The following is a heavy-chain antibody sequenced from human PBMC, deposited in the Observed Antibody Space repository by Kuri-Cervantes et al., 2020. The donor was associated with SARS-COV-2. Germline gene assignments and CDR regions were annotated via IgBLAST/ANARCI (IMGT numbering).Heavy chain of an antibody. CDR1: GGSISSYY. D-gene: IGHD3-16*01. Sequence: GSLRLSCTVSGGSISSYYWSWIRQPPGKGLEWIGSVYESGTAYYNPSLKSRVTISVDMSKNQFSLKLTSVTAADTAFYYCATGGPATLLDSWGQGTLVTVSS. V-gene: IGHV4-59*08. CDR2: VYESGTA. J-gene: IGHJ4*02. CDR3: ATGGPATLLDS.